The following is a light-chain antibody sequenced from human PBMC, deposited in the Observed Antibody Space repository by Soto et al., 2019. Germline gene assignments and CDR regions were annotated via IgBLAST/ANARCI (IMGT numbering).Light chain of an antibody. Sequence: DIKMTQSPYSLSASVGDTVTITCQASQDISHYLNWYQQKPGKAFKLLIYDASNLHPGVPSRFRGSGSGTEFSFNITSLQPEDVATYYCQQYDDLPITFGQATRLEIK. CDR1: QDISHY. CDR2: DAS. J-gene: IGKJ5*01. CDR3: QQYDDLPIT. V-gene: IGKV1-33*01.